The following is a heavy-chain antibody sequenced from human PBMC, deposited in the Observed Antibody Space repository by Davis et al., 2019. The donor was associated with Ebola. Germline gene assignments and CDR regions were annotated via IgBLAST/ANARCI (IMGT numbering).Heavy chain of an antibody. CDR2: INDRGSI. V-gene: IGHV4-34*01. D-gene: IGHD5-24*01. CDR1: GGSFSGYY. CDR3: ARGRDSYKVGNF. Sequence: SETLSLTCAVYGGSFSGYYWTWIRQPPGKGLEWIGEINDRGSINYNPSLKRRVPRSVDTSKNQSSLKLGSVTAADTAVYFCARGRDSYKVGNFWGQGALVTVSS. J-gene: IGHJ4*02.